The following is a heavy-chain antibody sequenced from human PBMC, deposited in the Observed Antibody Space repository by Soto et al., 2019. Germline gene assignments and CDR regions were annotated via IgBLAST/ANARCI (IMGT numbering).Heavy chain of an antibody. Sequence: QVQLVQSGAEVKKPGSSVKVSCKASGGTFSSYAISWVRQAPGQGLEWMGGIIPIFGTANYAQKFQGRVTITADESTSTAYMELSSLGSEDTAVYYCARVNYYDSSGYYWGFRFDPWGQGTLVTVSS. D-gene: IGHD3-22*01. CDR2: IIPIFGTA. J-gene: IGHJ5*02. CDR3: ARVNYYDSSGYYWGFRFDP. CDR1: GGTFSSYA. V-gene: IGHV1-69*01.